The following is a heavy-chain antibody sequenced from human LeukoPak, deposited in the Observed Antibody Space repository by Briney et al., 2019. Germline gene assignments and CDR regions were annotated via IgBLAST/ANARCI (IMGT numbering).Heavy chain of an antibody. CDR2: IIPIFGTA. D-gene: IGHD6-13*01. Sequence: AASVKVSCKASGGTFSSYAISWVRQAPGQGLGWMGGIIPIFGTANYAQKFQGRVTITADESTSTAYMELSSLRSEDTAVYYCARSDSSSWYASGPFDPWGQGTLVTVSS. CDR3: ARSDSSSWYASGPFDP. V-gene: IGHV1-69*13. CDR1: GGTFSSYA. J-gene: IGHJ5*02.